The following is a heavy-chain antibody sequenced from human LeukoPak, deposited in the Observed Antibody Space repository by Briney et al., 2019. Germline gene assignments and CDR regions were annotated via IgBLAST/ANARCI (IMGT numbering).Heavy chain of an antibody. D-gene: IGHD1-14*01. CDR3: ARTGGSRRDFHH. V-gene: IGHV3-30-3*01. Sequence: GGPLRLSCAASGFTFTNYAMHWVRQAPGKGLEGVAVISYDGSNKYYADSVKGRFTISRDNSKNSLYLQMNSLRNEDTALYYCARTGGSRRDFHHWGQGTLVTVSS. CDR1: GFTFTNYA. CDR2: ISYDGSNK. J-gene: IGHJ1*01.